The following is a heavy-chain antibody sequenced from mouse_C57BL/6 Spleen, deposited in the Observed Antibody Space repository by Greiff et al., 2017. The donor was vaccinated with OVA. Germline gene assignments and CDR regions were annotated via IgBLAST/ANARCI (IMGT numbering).Heavy chain of an antibody. D-gene: IGHD2-1*01. CDR1: GFNIKDYY. V-gene: IGHV14-1*01. CDR3: TTDYGNYRFAY. J-gene: IGHJ3*01. Sequence: DVQLQESGAELVRPGASVKLSCTASGFNIKDYYMHWVKQRPEQGLEWIGRIDPEDGDTEYAPKFQGKATMTADTSSNTAYLQLSSLTSEDTAVYYCTTDYGNYRFAYWGQGTLVTVSA. CDR2: IDPEDGDT.